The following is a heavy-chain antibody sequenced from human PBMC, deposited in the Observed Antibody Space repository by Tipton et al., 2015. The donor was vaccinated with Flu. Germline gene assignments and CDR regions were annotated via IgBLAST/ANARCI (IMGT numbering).Heavy chain of an antibody. J-gene: IGHJ5*02. CDR3: ARVKTAAGSWCDP. V-gene: IGHV4-61*02. CDR2: IYTSGST. D-gene: IGHD6-13*01. CDR1: GGSISSGSYY. Sequence: TLSLTCTVSGGSISSGSYYWTWIRQPAGKGLEWIGRIYTSGSTNYNPSLKSRVTIPVDTSKNQFSLKLTSVTAADTAVYYCARVKTAAGSWCDPWGQGTLVTVSS.